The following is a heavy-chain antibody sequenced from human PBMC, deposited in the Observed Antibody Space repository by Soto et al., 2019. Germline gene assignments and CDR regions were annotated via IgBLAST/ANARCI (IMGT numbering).Heavy chain of an antibody. CDR2: INPSGGST. CDR1: GSTFTSYY. V-gene: IGHV1-46*03. Sequence: ASVKVSCQASGSTFTSYYMHWVRQAPGQGLEWMGIINPSGGSTSYAQKFQGRVTMTRDTSTSTVYMELSSLRSEDTAVYYCARDSGYYDFWSGYLPQNYWGQGTLVTVSS. J-gene: IGHJ4*02. D-gene: IGHD3-3*01. CDR3: ARDSGYYDFWSGYLPQNY.